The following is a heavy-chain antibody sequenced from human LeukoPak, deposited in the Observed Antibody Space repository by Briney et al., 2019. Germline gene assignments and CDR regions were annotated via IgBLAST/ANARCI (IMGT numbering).Heavy chain of an antibody. CDR3: ARALYGDYDLYFDY. D-gene: IGHD4-17*01. CDR2: INPNSGGT. J-gene: IGHJ4*02. CDR1: GYTFTGYY. Sequence: ASVKVSCKASGYTFTGYYMHWVRQAPGQGLEWMGWINPNSGGTNYAQKFQGRVTMTRDTSISTAYMELSRLRSDDTAVYYCARALYGDYDLYFDYWGQGTLVTVSS. V-gene: IGHV1-2*02.